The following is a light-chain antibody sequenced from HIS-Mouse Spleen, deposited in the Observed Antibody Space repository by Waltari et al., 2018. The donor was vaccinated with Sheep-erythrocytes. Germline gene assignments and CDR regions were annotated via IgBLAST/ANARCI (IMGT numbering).Light chain of an antibody. J-gene: IGKJ2*01. CDR2: DAS. CDR1: QSVSSY. Sequence: EIVLTQSPATLSLSPGERATLSCRASQSVSSYLAWYQQKPGQAPRLLSYDASNRATGIPARFSGSGSATDFTLTISSLEPEDFAVYYCQQRSNWYTFGQGTKLEIK. V-gene: IGKV3-11*01. CDR3: QQRSNWYT.